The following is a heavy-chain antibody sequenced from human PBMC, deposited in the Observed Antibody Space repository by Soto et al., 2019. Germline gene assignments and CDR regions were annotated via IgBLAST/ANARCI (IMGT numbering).Heavy chain of an antibody. D-gene: IGHD2-15*01. V-gene: IGHV3-30-3*01. CDR1: GFIFSTYA. J-gene: IGHJ4*02. CDR2: ISFDGNNK. CDR3: ATSPGWDY. Sequence: GGSLRISCGASGFIFSTYAMHWVRQAPDQGLEWVAAISFDGNNKFYADSVKGRFTISRDNSKDTLYLQMNSLRAEDSALYFCATSPGWDYWGRGTLVTVSS.